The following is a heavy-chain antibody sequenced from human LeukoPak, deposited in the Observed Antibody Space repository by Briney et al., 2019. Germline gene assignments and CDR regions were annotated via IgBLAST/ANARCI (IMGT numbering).Heavy chain of an antibody. V-gene: IGHV3-7*01. Sequence: GGSLRLSRAASGFSFSNYWMTWVRQAPGKGLEWVANIKQDGSEKYYVDSVKGRFTISRDNAKNSLYLQMNSLRAEDTAVYYCARDVTYWGQGTLVTVSS. J-gene: IGHJ4*02. CDR3: ARDVTY. CDR2: IKQDGSEK. CDR1: GFSFSNYW. D-gene: IGHD2-21*02.